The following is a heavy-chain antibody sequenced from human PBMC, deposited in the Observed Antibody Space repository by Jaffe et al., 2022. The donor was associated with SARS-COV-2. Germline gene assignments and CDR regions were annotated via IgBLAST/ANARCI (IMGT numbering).Heavy chain of an antibody. D-gene: IGHD2-21*01. CDR1: GFSLSNARMG. CDR3: ALIPLVGTSPNAFNY. V-gene: IGHV2-26*01. Sequence: QVTLKESGPVLVKPTETLTLTCTVSGFSLSNARMGVSWIRQPPGKALEWLAHIFSGDEISYSTSLKSRLTISKDTSKSQVVLTVTNMDPVDTAIYYCALIPLVGTSPNAFNYWGQGTLVTVSS. CDR2: IFSGDEI. J-gene: IGHJ4*02.